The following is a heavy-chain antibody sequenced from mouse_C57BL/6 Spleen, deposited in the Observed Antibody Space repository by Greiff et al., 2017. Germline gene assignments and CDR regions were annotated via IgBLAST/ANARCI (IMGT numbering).Heavy chain of an antibody. J-gene: IGHJ2*01. D-gene: IGHD2-9*01. CDR1: GFNIKDDY. CDR2: IDPENGDT. CDR3: TPTMVTTNYFDY. V-gene: IGHV14-4*01. Sequence: VQLKQSGAELVRPGASVKLSCTASGFNIKDDYMHWVKQRPEQGLEWIGRIDPENGDTEYASKFQGKATITADTSSNTAYLQLSSLTSEDTAVYYCTPTMVTTNYFDYWGQGTTLTVSS.